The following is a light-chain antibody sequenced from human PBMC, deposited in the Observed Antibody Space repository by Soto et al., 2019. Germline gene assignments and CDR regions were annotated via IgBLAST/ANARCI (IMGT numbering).Light chain of an antibody. CDR2: SNN. J-gene: IGLJ2*01. Sequence: QSVLTQPPSASGTPGQRVTISCSGSSSNIGSNTVNWYQQLPGTAPKLPIYSNNQRPSGVPDRFSGSKSGTSASLAISGLQSEDEADYYCAAWDDSLVVFGGGTQLTVL. CDR1: SSNIGSNT. V-gene: IGLV1-44*01. CDR3: AAWDDSLVV.